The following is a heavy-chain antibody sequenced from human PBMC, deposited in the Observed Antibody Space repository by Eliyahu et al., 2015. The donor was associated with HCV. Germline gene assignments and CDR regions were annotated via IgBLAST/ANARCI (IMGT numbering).Heavy chain of an antibody. Sequence: QVQLQESGPGLVKPSETLSLTCTVSGXSISSYYWSWIRQPPGKGLEWIAYIYHSGSTNHNPSLKSRVTISLDTSKKQVSLKLSSVTAADTAVYYCASGGGGIAVAGTGGWFDPWGQGTLVTVSS. CDR1: GXSISSYY. V-gene: IGHV4-59*01. CDR3: ASGGGGIAVAGTGGWFDP. D-gene: IGHD6-19*01. J-gene: IGHJ5*02. CDR2: IYHSGST.